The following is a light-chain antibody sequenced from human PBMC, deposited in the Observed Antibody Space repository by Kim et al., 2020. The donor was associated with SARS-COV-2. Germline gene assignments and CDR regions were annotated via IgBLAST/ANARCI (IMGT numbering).Light chain of an antibody. J-gene: IGLJ1*01. CDR2: GKN. CDR3: TSRDSSGNHYV. CDR1: SLRSYY. V-gene: IGLV3-19*01. Sequence: SSELTQDPAVSVALGQTVRITCQGDSLRSYYASWYQQKPGQAPVLVIYGKNNRPSGIPDRFFGSSSGNTASLTITGAQAEDEADYYCTSRDSSGNHYVFG.